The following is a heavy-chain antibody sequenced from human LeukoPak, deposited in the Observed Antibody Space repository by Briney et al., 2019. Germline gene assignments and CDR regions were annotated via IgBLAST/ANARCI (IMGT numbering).Heavy chain of an antibody. J-gene: IGHJ4*02. CDR3: ARPYTAYAFDY. CDR2: ISRSGSTI. Sequence: GGSLRLYCAASGFTFSSYEMNWVRQAPGKGLEWVSYISRSGSTIFYADPVKGRFTISRDNAKNSLYLQMNSLRAEDTAVYYCARPYTAYAFDYWGQGTLVTVSS. CDR1: GFTFSSYE. V-gene: IGHV3-48*03. D-gene: IGHD5-12*01.